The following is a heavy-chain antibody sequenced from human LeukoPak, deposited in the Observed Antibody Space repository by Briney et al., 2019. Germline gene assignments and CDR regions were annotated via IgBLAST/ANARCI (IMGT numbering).Heavy chain of an antibody. CDR1: GFTFSNYA. CDR2: ISGSGDST. D-gene: IGHD4/OR15-4a*01. Sequence: PGGTLRLSCAASGFTFSNYAMSWVRQAPGKGLEWVSAISGSGDSTYYADSVKGRFTISRDNSKNTLYLQMDSLRAEDTAVYYCARDDGGNYPTAFEYWGQGTLVTVSS. J-gene: IGHJ4*02. V-gene: IGHV3-23*01. CDR3: ARDDGGNYPTAFEY.